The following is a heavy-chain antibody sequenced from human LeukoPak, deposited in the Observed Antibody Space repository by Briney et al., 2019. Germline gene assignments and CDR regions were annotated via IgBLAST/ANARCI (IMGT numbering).Heavy chain of an antibody. CDR3: ARVSNNYDILTGYSRGGYYFDY. CDR1: GFTFDDYG. D-gene: IGHD3-9*01. CDR2: INWNGGST. V-gene: IGHV3-20*04. Sequence: PGGSLRLSCAASGFTFDDYGMSWVRQAPGKGLEWVSGINWNGGSTGYADSVKGRFTISRDNAKNSLYLQKNSLRAEDTALYYCARVSNNYDILTGYSRGGYYFDYWGQGTLVTVSS. J-gene: IGHJ4*02.